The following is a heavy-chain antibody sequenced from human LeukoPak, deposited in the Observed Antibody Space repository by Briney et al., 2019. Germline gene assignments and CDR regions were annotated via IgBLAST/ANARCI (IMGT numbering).Heavy chain of an antibody. Sequence: ASVKVSCKASGYTFTSYGISWVRQAPGQGLEWMGWISAYNGNTNYAQKLQGRVTMTTDTPTSTAYMELRSLRSDDTAVYYCARDPSSAVAGTSFDYWGQGTLVTVSS. J-gene: IGHJ4*02. V-gene: IGHV1-18*01. D-gene: IGHD6-19*01. CDR1: GYTFTSYG. CDR2: ISAYNGNT. CDR3: ARDPSSAVAGTSFDY.